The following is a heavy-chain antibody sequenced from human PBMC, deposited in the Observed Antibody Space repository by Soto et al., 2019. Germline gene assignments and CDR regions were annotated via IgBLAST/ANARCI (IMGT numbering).Heavy chain of an antibody. J-gene: IGHJ4*02. V-gene: IGHV3-74*01. Sequence: EVQLVESGGGLVQPGGSLRLSCAASGLIFSNYKMHWVRQAPGKGLVWVSRINTDGIITDYADSVKGRFTVSRDNAKNTMYLQMNSLTADDTAVYYCARDTNGLHYWGQGTLVTVSS. CDR1: GLIFSNYK. D-gene: IGHD2-8*01. CDR3: ARDTNGLHY. CDR2: INTDGIIT.